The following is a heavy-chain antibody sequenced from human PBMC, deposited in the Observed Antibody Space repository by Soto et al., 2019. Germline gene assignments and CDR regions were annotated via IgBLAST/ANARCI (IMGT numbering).Heavy chain of an antibody. CDR3: AREWANYDTLTGNLDY. V-gene: IGHV3-11*06. CDR2: ISSSSSYT. D-gene: IGHD3-9*01. J-gene: IGHJ4*02. CDR1: GFTFSDYY. Sequence: PGGSLRLSCAASGFTFSDYYMSWIRQAPGKGLEWVSYISSSSSYTNYADSVKGRFTISRDNAKNSLYLQMNSLRAEDTAVYYCAREWANYDTLTGNLDYWGQGTQVTVPS.